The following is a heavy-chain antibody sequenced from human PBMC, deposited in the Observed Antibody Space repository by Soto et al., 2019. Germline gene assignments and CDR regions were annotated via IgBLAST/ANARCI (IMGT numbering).Heavy chain of an antibody. D-gene: IGHD6-6*01. J-gene: IGHJ4*02. CDR1: GFTFSSYG. V-gene: IGHV3-30*18. CDR3: AKDWDFYSSSSPGYFDY. Sequence: GGSLRLSCAASGFTFSSYGMHWVRQAPGKGLEWVAVISYDGSNKYYADSVKGRFTISRDNSKNTLYLQMNSLRAEDTAVYYCAKDWDFYSSSSPGYFDYWGQGTLVTVSS. CDR2: ISYDGSNK.